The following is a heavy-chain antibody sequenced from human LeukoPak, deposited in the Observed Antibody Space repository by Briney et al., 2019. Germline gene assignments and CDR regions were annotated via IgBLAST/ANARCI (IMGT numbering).Heavy chain of an antibody. CDR1: GFTFSSYW. CDR2: IKQDGSEK. CDR3: AREIRGGLDAFGI. Sequence: GGSLRLSCAASGFTFSSYWMSWVRQAPGKGLEWVANIKQDGSEKYYVDSVKGRFTISRDNAKNSLYLQMNSLRAEDTAVYYCAREIRGGLDAFGIWGQGTMVTVSS. V-gene: IGHV3-7*01. D-gene: IGHD3-10*01. J-gene: IGHJ3*02.